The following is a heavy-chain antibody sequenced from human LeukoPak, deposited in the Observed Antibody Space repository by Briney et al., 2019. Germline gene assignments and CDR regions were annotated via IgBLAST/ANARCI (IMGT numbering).Heavy chain of an antibody. CDR1: GFTVSSNY. CDR3: ARDTYYYDSSGPSVG. V-gene: IGHV3-66*01. J-gene: IGHJ4*02. CDR2: IYSGGST. Sequence: PGGSLRLSCAASGFTVSSNYMSWVRQAPGKGLEWVSVIYSGGSTYYADSVKGRFTISRDNSKNTLYLQMNSLRAEDTAVYYCARDTYYYDSSGPSVGWGQGTLVTVSS. D-gene: IGHD3-22*01.